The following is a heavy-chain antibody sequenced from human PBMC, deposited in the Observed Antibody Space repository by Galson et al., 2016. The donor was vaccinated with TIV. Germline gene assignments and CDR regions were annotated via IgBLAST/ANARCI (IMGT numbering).Heavy chain of an antibody. Sequence: SLRLSCAATGFSFSSYEMNWVRQAPGKGLEWVSYIIESGRTIYYADSVKGQFTISRDNAKNSLYLQMNSLRVEDTATYYCARGRGYCSTTSCYMDYWGQGTLVTVSS. J-gene: IGHJ4*02. CDR1: GFSFSSYE. CDR2: IIESGRTI. CDR3: ARGRGYCSTTSCYMDY. D-gene: IGHD2-2*02. V-gene: IGHV3-48*03.